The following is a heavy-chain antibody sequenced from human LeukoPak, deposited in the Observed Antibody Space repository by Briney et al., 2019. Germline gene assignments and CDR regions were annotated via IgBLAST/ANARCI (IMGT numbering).Heavy chain of an antibody. CDR1: GFTFSDYY. D-gene: IGHD3-10*02. V-gene: IGHV3-11*01. Sequence: GGSLRLSCAASGFTFSDYYMSWIRQAPGKGLEWVSYISSSGSTIYYADSVKGRFTISRDNAKNSLYLQMNSLRAEDTAVYYCSKAPYYVLPCFDYWGQGTPVTVSS. J-gene: IGHJ4*02. CDR2: ISSSGSTI. CDR3: SKAPYYVLPCFDY.